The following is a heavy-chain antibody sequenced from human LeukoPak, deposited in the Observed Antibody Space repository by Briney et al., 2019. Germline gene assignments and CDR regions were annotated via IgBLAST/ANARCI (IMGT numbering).Heavy chain of an antibody. CDR2: IYYSWST. D-gene: IGHD1-26*01. V-gene: IGHV4-59*01. CDR1: GGSISSYY. J-gene: IGHJ4*02. CDR3: ARVGGESGSFDY. Sequence: PSETLSLTCTVSGGSISSYYWSWIRQPPGKGLEWIGHIYYSWSTNYNPSLKSRVTISVDTSKNQFSLKLNSVTAADTAVYYCARVGGESGSFDYWGQGTLVTVSS.